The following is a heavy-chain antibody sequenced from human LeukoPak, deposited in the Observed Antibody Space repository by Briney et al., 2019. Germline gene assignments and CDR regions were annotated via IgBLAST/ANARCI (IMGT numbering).Heavy chain of an antibody. CDR2: ISSSSSTI. D-gene: IGHD3-22*01. V-gene: IGHV3-48*01. CDR3: AVDSGYYGNWFDP. Sequence: PGGSLRLSCAASGFTFSSYSMNWVRQAPGKGPEWVSYISSSSSTIYYADSVKGRFTISRDNAKNSLYLQMNSLRAEDTAVYYCAVDSGYYGNWFDPWGQGTLVTVSS. CDR1: GFTFSSYS. J-gene: IGHJ5*02.